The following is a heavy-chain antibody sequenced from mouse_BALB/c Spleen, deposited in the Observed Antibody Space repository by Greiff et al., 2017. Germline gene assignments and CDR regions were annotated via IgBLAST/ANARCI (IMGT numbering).Heavy chain of an antibody. V-gene: IGHV3-1*02. CDR3: ARVPFYYGYDGPYFDY. D-gene: IGHD2-2*01. J-gene: IGHJ2*01. CDR1: GYSITSGYS. Sequence: DVKLQESGPDLVKPSQSLSLTCTVTGYSITSGYSWHWIRQFPGNKLEWMGYIHYSGSTNYNPSLKSRISITRDTSKNQFFLQLNSVTTEDTATYYCARVPFYYGYDGPYFDYWGQGTTLTVSS. CDR2: IHYSGST.